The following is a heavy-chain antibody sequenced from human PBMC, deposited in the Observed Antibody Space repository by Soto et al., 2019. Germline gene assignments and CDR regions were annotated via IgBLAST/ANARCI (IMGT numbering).Heavy chain of an antibody. Sequence: QVQLVESGGGLVKPGGSLRLSCAASGFTFSDYYMSWIRQAPGKGLEWVSYISSSGSYTNYADSVKGRFTISRDNVKNSLYLQMNSLRGDDTAVYYCARVPYYYASGTDYGMDVWGQGTTVTVSS. J-gene: IGHJ6*02. D-gene: IGHD3-10*01. CDR1: GFTFSDYY. CDR2: ISSSGSYT. CDR3: ARVPYYYASGTDYGMDV. V-gene: IGHV3-11*06.